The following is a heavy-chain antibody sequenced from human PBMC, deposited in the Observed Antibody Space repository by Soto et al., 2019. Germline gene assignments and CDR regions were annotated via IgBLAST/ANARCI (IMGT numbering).Heavy chain of an antibody. CDR2: IMSNGEGT. Sequence: PGGSLRLSCAASGFAFNIYAMSWVRQAPGKGLEWVATIMSNGEGTYYPDSMKGRFTISRDNSKNMVYLQMKSLRAEDTAIYYCAKDVDTTVLNSDYWGEATQPTVPS. CDR3: AKDVDTTVLNSDY. J-gene: IGHJ4*02. CDR1: GFAFNIYA. D-gene: IGHD5-18*01. V-gene: IGHV3-23*01.